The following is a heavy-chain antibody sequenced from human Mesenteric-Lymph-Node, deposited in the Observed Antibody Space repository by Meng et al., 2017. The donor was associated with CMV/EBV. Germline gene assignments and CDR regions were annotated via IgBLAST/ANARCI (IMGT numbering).Heavy chain of an antibody. D-gene: IGHD4-17*01. CDR2: ISWNSGSI. CDR3: ARSTVPYATYYGMDV. CDR1: GFTFDDYA. Sequence: GGSLRLSCAASGFTFDDYAMHWVRQAPGKGLEWVSGISWNSGSIGYADSVKGRFTISRDNAKNSLYLQMNSLRAEDTAVYYCARSTVPYATYYGMDVWGQGTTVTVSS. J-gene: IGHJ6*02. V-gene: IGHV3-9*01.